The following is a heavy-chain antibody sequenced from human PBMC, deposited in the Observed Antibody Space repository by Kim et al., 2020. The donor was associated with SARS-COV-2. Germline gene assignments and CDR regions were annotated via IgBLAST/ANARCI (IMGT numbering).Heavy chain of an antibody. CDR1: GGSFSGYY. CDR2: INHSGST. Sequence: SETLSLTCAVYGGSFSGYYWSWIRQPPGKGLEWIGEINHSGSTNYNPSLKSRVTISVDTSKNQFSLKLSSVTAADTAVYYCARRRGGKGDRGGFDYWGQG. D-gene: IGHD3-10*01. J-gene: IGHJ4*02. V-gene: IGHV4-34*01. CDR3: ARRRGGKGDRGGFDY.